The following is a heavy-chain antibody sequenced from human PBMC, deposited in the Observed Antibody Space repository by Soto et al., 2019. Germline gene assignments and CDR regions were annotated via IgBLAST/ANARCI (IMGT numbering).Heavy chain of an antibody. V-gene: IGHV1-46*01. J-gene: IGHJ3*02. CDR1: GYTFTSYY. D-gene: IGHD3-22*01. CDR3: ARDQGDTMIVVVSDAFDI. Sequence: ASVKVSCKASGYTFTSYYMHWVRQAPGQGLEWMGVINPSGGSTSYAQKFQGRVTMTRGTSTSTVYMELSSLRSEDTAVYYCARDQGDTMIVVVSDAFDIWGQGTMVTVSS. CDR2: INPSGGST.